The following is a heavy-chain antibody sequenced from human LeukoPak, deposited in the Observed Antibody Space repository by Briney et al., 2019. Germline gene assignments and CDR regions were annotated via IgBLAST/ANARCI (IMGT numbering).Heavy chain of an antibody. CDR1: GYTFTGYY. D-gene: IGHD3-22*01. CDR2: VNPNSGGT. CDR3: ARGTRSSGYDFDY. V-gene: IGHV1-2*06. Sequence: APVKVSCKASGYTFTGYYMHWVRQAPGQGLEWMGRVNPNSGGTNYAQKFQGRVTMTRDTSISTAYMELSRLRSDDTAVYYCARGTRSSGYDFDYWGQGTLVTVSS. J-gene: IGHJ4*02.